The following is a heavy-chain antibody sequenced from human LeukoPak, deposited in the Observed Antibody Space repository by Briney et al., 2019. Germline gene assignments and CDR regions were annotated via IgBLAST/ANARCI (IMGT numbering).Heavy chain of an antibody. V-gene: IGHV4-59*08. CDR2: IYYSGST. CDR3: ARLGSAYCGGDCYSYEWGVVAFDI. CDR1: GGSISSYY. D-gene: IGHD2-21*02. Sequence: SETLSLTCTVSGGSISSYYWSWIRQPPGKGLEWIGYIYYSGSTNYNPSLKSRVTISVDTSKNQFSLKLSSVTAADTAVYYCARLGSAYCGGDCYSYEWGVVAFDIWGQGTMVTVSS. J-gene: IGHJ3*02.